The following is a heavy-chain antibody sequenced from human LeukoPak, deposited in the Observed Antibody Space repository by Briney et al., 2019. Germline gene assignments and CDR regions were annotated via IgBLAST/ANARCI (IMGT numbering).Heavy chain of an antibody. V-gene: IGHV4-59*01. CDR1: GGSLSNYY. CDR2: IYYTGST. J-gene: IGHJ5*02. Sequence: PSETLSLTCTVSGGSLSNYYWNWIRQPPGKGLEWIGYIYYTGSTNYNPSLKSRVTMSVDTSKNQFSLKLSSVTAADTAVYYCARGGYYGSGNDFRFDPWGQGTLVTVSS. D-gene: IGHD3-10*01. CDR3: ARGGYYGSGNDFRFDP.